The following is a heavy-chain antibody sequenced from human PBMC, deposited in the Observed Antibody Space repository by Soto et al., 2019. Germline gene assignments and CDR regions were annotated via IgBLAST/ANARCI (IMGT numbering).Heavy chain of an antibody. CDR3: ARPSIAAAGEEDYYYYYGMDV. V-gene: IGHV3-33*01. Sequence: PGGSLRLSCAASGFTFSSYGMHWVRQAPGKGLEWVAVIWYDGSNKYYADSVKGRFTISRDNSKNTLYLQMNSLRAEDTAVYYCARPSIAAAGEEDYYYYYGMDVWGQGTTVTVSS. CDR1: GFTFSSYG. CDR2: IWYDGSNK. J-gene: IGHJ6*02. D-gene: IGHD6-13*01.